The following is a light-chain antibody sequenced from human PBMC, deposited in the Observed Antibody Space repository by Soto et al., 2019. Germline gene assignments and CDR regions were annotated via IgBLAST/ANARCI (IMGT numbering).Light chain of an antibody. V-gene: IGKV1-5*03. Sequence: DIQITQSPSTLSGSVGDRVTITCRASQTISSWLAWYQQKPGKAPKLLIYKASTLKSGVPSRFSGSGSGTEFTLTTSSLQTDDFATYYCLQDYNYPRTFGQGTKVDIK. CDR1: QTISSW. CDR3: LQDYNYPRT. J-gene: IGKJ1*01. CDR2: KAS.